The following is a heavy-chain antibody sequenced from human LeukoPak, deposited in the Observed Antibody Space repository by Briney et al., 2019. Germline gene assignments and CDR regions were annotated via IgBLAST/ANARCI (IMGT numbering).Heavy chain of an antibody. V-gene: IGHV4-34*01. J-gene: IGHJ6*04. Sequence: SETLSLTCAVYGGSFSGYYWSWIRQPPGKGLEWIGEINHSGSTNYNPSLKSRVTISVDTSKNQFSLKLSSVTAADTAVYYCARGLRRPWDYSYGMDVWGKGPTVTVSS. CDR2: INHSGST. D-gene: IGHD3-16*01. CDR1: GGSFSGYY. CDR3: ARGLRRPWDYSYGMDV.